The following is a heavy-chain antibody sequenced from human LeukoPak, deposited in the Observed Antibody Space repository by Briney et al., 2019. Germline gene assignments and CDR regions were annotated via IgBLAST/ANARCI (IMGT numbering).Heavy chain of an antibody. CDR2: IYYSGST. CDR3: ARHHADFNY. Sequence: PSETLSLTCTVSGYSISSGYYWGWIRQPPGKGLEWIGSIYYSGSTYYNPSLKSRVTISLDTSKNHFSLKPSSVTAADTAVYYCARHHADFNYWGQGTLVTVSS. J-gene: IGHJ4*02. V-gene: IGHV4-38-2*02. CDR1: GYSISSGYY.